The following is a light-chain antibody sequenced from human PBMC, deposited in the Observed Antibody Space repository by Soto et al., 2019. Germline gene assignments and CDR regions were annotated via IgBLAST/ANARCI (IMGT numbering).Light chain of an antibody. CDR1: QNIDTTY. CDR3: HQYGSSPYT. J-gene: IGKJ2*01. CDR2: GTS. V-gene: IGKV3-20*01. Sequence: EVVLTQSPGTLSLSLGERATLSCRASQNIDTTYLAWYQQKPGQAPRLLIYGTSNRATGIPDRFSGSRSGTDFTLTISRLEPEDFAVYHCHQYGSSPYTFGQGSKVEIK.